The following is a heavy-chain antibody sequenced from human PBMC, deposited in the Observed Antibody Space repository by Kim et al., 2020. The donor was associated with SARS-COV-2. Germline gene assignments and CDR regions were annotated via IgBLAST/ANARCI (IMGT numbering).Heavy chain of an antibody. D-gene: IGHD3-10*01. J-gene: IGHJ6*02. CDR3: ARDRGRRFRGPCMDV. CDR1: GFTFSSYA. V-gene: IGHV3-30*04. Sequence: GGSLRLSCAASGFTFSSYAMHWVRQAPGKGLEWVSVISYDGSNKYYVDSVKGRFTISRDNSKNTLYLQMNSLRAEDTAVYYCARDRGRRFRGPCMDVWGQGTTVTVSS. CDR2: ISYDGSNK.